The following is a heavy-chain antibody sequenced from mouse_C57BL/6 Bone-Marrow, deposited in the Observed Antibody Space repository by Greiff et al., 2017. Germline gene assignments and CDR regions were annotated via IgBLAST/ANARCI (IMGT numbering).Heavy chain of an antibody. CDR1: GFSLTSYG. Sequence: VQLQQPGPGLVQPSPSLSITCTASGFSLTSYGVHWVRQSPGKGLEWLGVIWSGGSTDYNAACISRLSISKDHSTSQVFFIMTRLQADDTALYCCASQLGDYFDYWGQGTTLTVSS. V-gene: IGHV2-2*01. J-gene: IGHJ2*01. D-gene: IGHD4-1*02. CDR3: ASQLGDYFDY. CDR2: IWSGGST.